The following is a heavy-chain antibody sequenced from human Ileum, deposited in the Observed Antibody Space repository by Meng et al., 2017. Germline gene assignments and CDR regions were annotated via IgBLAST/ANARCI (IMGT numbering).Heavy chain of an antibody. V-gene: IGHV3-23*01. J-gene: IGHJ5*02. CDR2: IRASGDRT. D-gene: IGHD2-2*02. Sequence: EVQLLESGGGLVQPGGSLRLSCAASGFTFINFAMGWVRQAPGKGLDWVSAIRASGDRTFYADSVKGRFTISRDSSKNTLYLEMNSLRAEDTAIYYCAKEGGGYCSSTSCHINWFDPWGQGTLVTVSS. CDR1: GFTFINFA. CDR3: AKEGGGYCSSTSCHINWFDP.